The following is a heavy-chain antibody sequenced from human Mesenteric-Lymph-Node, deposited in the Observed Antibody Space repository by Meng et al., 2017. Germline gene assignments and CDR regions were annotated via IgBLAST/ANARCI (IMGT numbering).Heavy chain of an antibody. J-gene: IGHJ4*02. D-gene: IGHD3-22*01. CDR1: GYTFTDYY. V-gene: IGHV1-2*06. CDR2: INPNSGGT. Sequence: ASVKVSCKASGYTFTDYYMHWVRQAPGQGLEWMGRINPNSGGTNYAQKFQGRVTMTRDTSISTAYMELSRLRSDDTAVYYCARDLFDSSGYYWGGIDYWGQGTLVTVSS. CDR3: ARDLFDSSGYYWGGIDY.